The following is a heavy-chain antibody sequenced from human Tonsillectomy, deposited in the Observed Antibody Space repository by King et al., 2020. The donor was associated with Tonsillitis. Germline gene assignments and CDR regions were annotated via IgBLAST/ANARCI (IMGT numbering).Heavy chain of an antibody. CDR2: IYYSGST. V-gene: IGHV4-30-4*01. CDR3: AREPPYCSSTSCYAGWFDP. Sequence: LQLQESGPGLVKPSQTLSLTCTVSGGSISSGDYYWSWIRQPPGKGLEWIGYIYYSGSTYYNPSLKSRVTISVDTSKNQFSLKLSSVTAAATAVYYCAREPPYCSSTSCYAGWFDPWGQGTLVTVSS. J-gene: IGHJ5*02. CDR1: GGSISSGDYY. D-gene: IGHD2-2*01.